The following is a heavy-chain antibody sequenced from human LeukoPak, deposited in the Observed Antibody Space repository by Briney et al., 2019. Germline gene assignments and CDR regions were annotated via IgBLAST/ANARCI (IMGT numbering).Heavy chain of an antibody. CDR1: RFTFSTYA. CDR2: ISGSGGST. D-gene: IGHD6-13*01. J-gene: IGHJ4*02. CDR3: AKVIGAALPIGYFDY. V-gene: IGHV3-23*01. Sequence: QAGGSLRLSCAASRFTFSTYAMSWVRQAPGKGLEWISAISGSGGSTYYADSVKGRFTISRDNSKNTLYLQMNSLRAEDTAVYYCAKVIGAALPIGYFDYWGQGTLVTVSS.